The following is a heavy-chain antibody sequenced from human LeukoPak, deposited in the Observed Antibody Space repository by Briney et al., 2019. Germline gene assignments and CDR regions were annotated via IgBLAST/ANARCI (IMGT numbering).Heavy chain of an antibody. CDR2: IYYSGST. Sequence: PSQTLSLTCTVSGGSISSGGYYWSWIRQHPGKGLEWIGYIYYSGSTYYNPSLKSRVTISVDTSKNQLSLKVSSVTAADTAVYYCARARPGGLPDWGQGTLVTVSS. J-gene: IGHJ4*02. D-gene: IGHD2-15*01. CDR1: GGSISSGGYY. CDR3: ARARPGGLPD. V-gene: IGHV4-31*03.